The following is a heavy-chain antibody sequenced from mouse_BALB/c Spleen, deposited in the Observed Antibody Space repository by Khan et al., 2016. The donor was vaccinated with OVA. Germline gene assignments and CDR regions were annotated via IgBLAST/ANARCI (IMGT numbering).Heavy chain of an antibody. CDR2: ISYSGST. CDR1: GYSITSNYA. V-gene: IGHV3-2*02. Sequence: QLQESGPGLVKPSQSLYLTCTVTGYSITSNYAWNWIRQFPGNKLEWVGYISYSGSTNYNPSLQSRISITLDTSNHQFFLQLNSVTTEDTATDYCARGNYYGYAMDYWGQGTAITVSS. CDR3: ARGNYYGYAMDY. D-gene: IGHD1-1*01. J-gene: IGHJ4*01.